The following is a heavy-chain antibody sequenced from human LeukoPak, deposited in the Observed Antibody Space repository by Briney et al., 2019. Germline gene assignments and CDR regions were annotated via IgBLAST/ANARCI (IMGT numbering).Heavy chain of an antibody. CDR1: GYTFTSYS. Sequence: ASVKVSCKASGYTFTSYSINWVRQAPGQGLEWMGWISAYDGNSHYTQKFQGRVTMTTDTSTSTAYMELRSLRSDDTAVYYCAREMARNKAIDYWGQGTLVTVSS. V-gene: IGHV1-18*01. CDR3: AREMARNKAIDY. J-gene: IGHJ4*02. CDR2: ISAYDGNS. D-gene: IGHD5-24*01.